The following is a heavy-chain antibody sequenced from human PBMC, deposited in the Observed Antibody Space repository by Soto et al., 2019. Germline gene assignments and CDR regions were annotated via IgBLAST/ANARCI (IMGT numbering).Heavy chain of an antibody. V-gene: IGHV4-31*01. CDR3: AREVSGTGAFDY. J-gene: IGHJ4*02. Sequence: QVQLEQSGPGLVKPSQTLTLTCNISGGSITSTNHYWSWIRQSPREGLEWIGYIYDSGITHYNPSFQGLVTILRDTSQSQFSLIMHSVTVADSAVYYCAREVSGTGAFDYWGRGTLVTVSS. D-gene: IGHD2-8*02. CDR2: IYDSGIT. CDR1: GGSITSTNHY.